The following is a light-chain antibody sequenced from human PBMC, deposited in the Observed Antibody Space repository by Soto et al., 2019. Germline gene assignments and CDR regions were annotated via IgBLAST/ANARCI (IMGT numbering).Light chain of an antibody. CDR1: QGISSY. V-gene: IGKV1-8*01. Sequence: AIRMTQSPSSFSASTGDGVTITCRASQGISSYLAWYQQKPGKAPKLLIYAASTLQSGVPSRFSGSGSGTDFTLTISCLQSEDFATYYCQQYYSYPQTFGGGTRLENK. CDR3: QQYYSYPQT. CDR2: AAS. J-gene: IGKJ5*01.